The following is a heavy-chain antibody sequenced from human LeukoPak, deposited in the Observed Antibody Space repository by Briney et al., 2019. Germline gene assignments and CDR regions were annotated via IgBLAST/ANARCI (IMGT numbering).Heavy chain of an antibody. D-gene: IGHD4-11*01. V-gene: IGHV3-7*05. CDR1: GFTFSSYW. CDR2: IKQDGSEQ. J-gene: IGHJ4*02. Sequence: GVSLRLSCAASGFTFSSYWMSWVRHAPGKGLEGVANIKQDGSEQYYVDSVKGRFTISRDNAKNSLFLQMNSLRGEDTAVYYCTREYLTVSYFDYWGQGTLVTVSS. CDR3: TREYLTVSYFDY.